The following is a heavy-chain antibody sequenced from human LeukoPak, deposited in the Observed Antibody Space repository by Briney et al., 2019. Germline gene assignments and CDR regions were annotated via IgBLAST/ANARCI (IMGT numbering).Heavy chain of an antibody. J-gene: IGHJ4*02. Sequence: SETLSLTCTVSGDSISDYYWSWIRQPAGKGLECIGRLYPSGGTIYNPSLKSRVTMSVDTSKNQFSLKLSSVTAADTAVYYCARESLYDSSGYYYYWGQGTLVTVSS. V-gene: IGHV4-4*07. CDR3: ARESLYDSSGYYYY. D-gene: IGHD3-22*01. CDR2: LYPSGGT. CDR1: GDSISDYY.